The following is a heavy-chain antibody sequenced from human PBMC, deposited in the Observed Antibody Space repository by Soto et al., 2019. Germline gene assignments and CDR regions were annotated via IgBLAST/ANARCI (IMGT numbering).Heavy chain of an antibody. CDR3: ARWRNLGSGSYYKIWWFDP. J-gene: IGHJ5*02. Sequence: GGSLRLSCAASGFTFDDYGMSWVRQAPGKGLEWVSGINWNGGSTGYADSVKGRFTISRDNAKNSLYLQMNSLRAEDTALYYCARWRNLGSGSYYKIWWFDPWGQGTLVTVSS. CDR1: GFTFDDYG. D-gene: IGHD3-10*01. CDR2: INWNGGST. V-gene: IGHV3-20*04.